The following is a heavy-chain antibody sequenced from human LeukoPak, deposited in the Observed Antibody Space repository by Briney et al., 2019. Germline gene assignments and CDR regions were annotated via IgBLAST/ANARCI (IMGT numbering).Heavy chain of an antibody. V-gene: IGHV3-9*01. CDR3: AKGISVGIVAEPVAMVSPLDV. D-gene: IGHD2-2*01. J-gene: IGHJ3*01. CDR1: GFTFDDYD. CDR2: ITWNSHSI. Sequence: PGGSLRLSCAASGFTFDDYDMHWVRQAPGKGLEWVSGITWNSHSIAYADSVKGRFTISRDNAKNSLYLQMNSLRAEDTALYYCAKGISVGIVAEPVAMVSPLDVWGQGTMVTVSS.